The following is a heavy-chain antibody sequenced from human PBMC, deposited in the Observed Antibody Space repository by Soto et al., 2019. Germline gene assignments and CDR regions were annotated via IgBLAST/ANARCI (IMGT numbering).Heavy chain of an antibody. D-gene: IGHD6-13*01. CDR3: ARGVASSIWGDY. Sequence: QVHLQESGPGLVKPSETLSLTCTVSGVSISSHHWSWIRQPPGKGPECIGSIHDSGSTTYNPSLTSRVTISVDTSKNQCSLSMTSVPAAEKAVYYCARGVASSIWGDYWGPVIRVTVSS. V-gene: IGHV4-59*11. CDR1: GVSISSHH. J-gene: IGHJ4*02. CDR2: IHDSGST.